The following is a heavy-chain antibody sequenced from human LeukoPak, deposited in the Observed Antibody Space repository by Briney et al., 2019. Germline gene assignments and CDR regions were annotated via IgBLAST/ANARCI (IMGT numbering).Heavy chain of an antibody. CDR2: VSISGST. CDR1: GGSMSDHY. V-gene: IGHV4-4*07. CDR3: ARDSTPTTLGATVGDAFDV. J-gene: IGHJ3*01. Sequence: KSSETLSLTCAVSGGSMSDHYWSWIRQAAGTGLEYIGRVSISGSTEYSPSLKSRVTMSIDTSKNQFSMNLDSVTAADTAVYYCARDSTPTTLGATVGDAFDVWGHGTMVTVAS. D-gene: IGHD1-26*01.